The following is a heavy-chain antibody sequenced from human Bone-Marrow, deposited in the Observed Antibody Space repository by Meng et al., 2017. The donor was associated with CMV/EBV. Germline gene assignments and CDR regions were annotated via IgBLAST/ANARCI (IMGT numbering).Heavy chain of an antibody. CDR1: GFTFSTYG. V-gene: IGHV3-33*01. Sequence: GESLKISCAASGFTFSTYGIHWVRQAPGKGLEWVAVIWYDGSNKYYADSVKGRFTISRDNPKNTLYLQMNSLRAEDTAVYYCARSMSTFDYWGQGTLVTVSS. CDR2: IWYDGSNK. CDR3: ARSMSTFDY. J-gene: IGHJ4*02.